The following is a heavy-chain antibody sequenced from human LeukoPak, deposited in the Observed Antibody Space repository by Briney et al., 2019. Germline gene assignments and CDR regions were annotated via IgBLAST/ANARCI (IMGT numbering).Heavy chain of an antibody. CDR2: IYYSGST. D-gene: IGHD6-6*01. CDR1: GGSISSSSYY. V-gene: IGHV4-39*01. J-gene: IGHJ5*02. CDR3: ERGVLDSGSSGLVWFDP. Sequence: PSETLSLTCTVSGGSISSSSYYWGWIRQPPGKGLEWIGSIYYSGSTYYNPSLKSRVTISVDTSKNQFSLKLSSVIAADTAVYQCERGVLDSGSSGLVWFDPWGQGTLVTVSS.